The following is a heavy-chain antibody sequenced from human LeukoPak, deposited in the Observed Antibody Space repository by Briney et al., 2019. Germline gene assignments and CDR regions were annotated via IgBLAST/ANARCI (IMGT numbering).Heavy chain of an antibody. V-gene: IGHV4-34*01. J-gene: IGHJ4*02. Sequence: SETLSLTCAVYGGSFSGYYWSWIRQPPGKGLEWIGEINHSGSTNYNPSLKSRVTISVDTSKNQFSLKLSSVTAADTAVYYCLIRGYSDGVVADVRDYWGQGTLVTVSS. CDR3: LIRGYSDGVVADVRDY. D-gene: IGHD5-18*01. CDR2: INHSGST. CDR1: GGSFSGYY.